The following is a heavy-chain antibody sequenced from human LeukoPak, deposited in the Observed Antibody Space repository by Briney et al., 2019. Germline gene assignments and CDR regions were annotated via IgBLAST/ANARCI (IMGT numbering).Heavy chain of an antibody. D-gene: IGHD6-6*01. CDR1: GGSFSGYY. CDR3: ARVWRGASIGARGGMDV. Sequence: SETLSLTCAVYGGSFSGYYWSWIRQPPGKGLEWVGEINHSGSTNYNPSLKSRVTIPVDTSKNQFSLKLRSVTAADTAVYYCARVWRGASIGARGGMDVWGQGTTVTVSS. J-gene: IGHJ6*02. V-gene: IGHV4-34*01. CDR2: INHSGST.